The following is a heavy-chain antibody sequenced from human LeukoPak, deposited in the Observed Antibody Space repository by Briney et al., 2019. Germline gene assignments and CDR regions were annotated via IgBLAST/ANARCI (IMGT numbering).Heavy chain of an antibody. Sequence: PGGSLRLSCTTTGFTFSSYGMHWVRQAPGKGLEWVAVISSDGSGKHSAESVEGRFTISRDNSKNTLYLQMNSLRAEDTAVYYCAKDLTGGNYYLDYWGQGTLVTVSS. J-gene: IGHJ4*02. D-gene: IGHD1-26*01. CDR1: GFTFSSYG. CDR2: ISSDGSGK. V-gene: IGHV3-30*18. CDR3: AKDLTGGNYYLDY.